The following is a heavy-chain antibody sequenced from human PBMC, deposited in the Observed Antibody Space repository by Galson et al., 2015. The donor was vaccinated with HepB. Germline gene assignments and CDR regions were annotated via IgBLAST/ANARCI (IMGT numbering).Heavy chain of an antibody. CDR1: GFTFSSYA. CDR3: AKDLIREGRLQLWYDY. V-gene: IGHV3-23*01. CDR2: ISGSGGST. Sequence: SLRLSCAASGFTFSSYAMSWVRQAPGKGLEWVSAISGSGGSTYYADSVKGRFTISRDNSKNTLYLQMNSLRAEDTAVYYCAKDLIREGRLQLWYDYGGQGPLVTVS. D-gene: IGHD5-18*01. J-gene: IGHJ4*02.